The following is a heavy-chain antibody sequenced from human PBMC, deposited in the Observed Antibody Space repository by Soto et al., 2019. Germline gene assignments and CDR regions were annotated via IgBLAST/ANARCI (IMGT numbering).Heavy chain of an antibody. CDR2: INPKSGGT. Sequence: ASVKVSCKASGYTFTVYYMHWVRQAPGQGLEWMGWINPKSGGTMYPQKFQGRVTMTWDTSISTAYMALTRLKSDDTAVYYCARDLAKGGGSAGFDYWGQGTLVTVSS. CDR3: ARDLAKGGGSAGFDY. CDR1: GYTFTVYY. D-gene: IGHD1-26*01. V-gene: IGHV1-2*02. J-gene: IGHJ4*02.